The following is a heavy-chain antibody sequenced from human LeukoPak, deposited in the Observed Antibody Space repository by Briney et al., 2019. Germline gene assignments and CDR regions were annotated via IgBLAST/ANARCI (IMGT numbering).Heavy chain of an antibody. CDR2: IYHSGFT. CDR3: ARDRGFHYDQLDY. Sequence: PSETLSLTCDVSGGSISSTYWWTWVRQSPGKGLEWIGEIYHSGFTNYNPSLKSRVTISVDKPKNHFSLKLSSVTAADTAVYYCARDRGFHYDQLDYWGQGTLVTVSS. CDR1: GGSISSTYW. D-gene: IGHD3-22*01. J-gene: IGHJ4*02. V-gene: IGHV4-4*02.